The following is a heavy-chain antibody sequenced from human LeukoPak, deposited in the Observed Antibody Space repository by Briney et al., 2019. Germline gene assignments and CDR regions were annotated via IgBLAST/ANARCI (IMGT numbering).Heavy chain of an antibody. J-gene: IGHJ6*03. CDR1: GYSFTSSG. CDR3: ATASIFGVVIPFDYYYMDV. Sequence: ASVKVSCKGVGYSFTSSGISWVRQAPGQGLEWMGWISGDNDHTNYAQKIKGRVTMTTDTSTSTAYMELRSLTSDDTAVYYCATASIFGVVIPFDYYYMDVWGKGTTVTVSS. D-gene: IGHD3-3*01. V-gene: IGHV1-18*01. CDR2: ISGDNDHT.